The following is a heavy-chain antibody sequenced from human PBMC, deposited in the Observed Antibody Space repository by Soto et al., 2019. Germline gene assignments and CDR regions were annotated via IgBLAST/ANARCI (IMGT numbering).Heavy chain of an antibody. CDR1: GGSITNYF. Sequence: QVQLQESGPGLVQPSETLSLTCTVSGGSITNYFWSWIRQPPGRGLEWIGYIYSTGTTNYNPSLKSRVTISVDTSKNQFSLRLSSVTAADTAMYYCARQPIVVPGGMQKAFDIWGQGTLISVSS. V-gene: IGHV4-59*08. J-gene: IGHJ3*02. D-gene: IGHD2-2*01. CDR3: ARQPIVVPGGMQKAFDI. CDR2: IYSTGTT.